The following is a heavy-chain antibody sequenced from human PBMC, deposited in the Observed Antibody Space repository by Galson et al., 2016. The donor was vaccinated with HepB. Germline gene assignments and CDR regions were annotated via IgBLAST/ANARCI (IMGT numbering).Heavy chain of an antibody. CDR2: INTDGSGT. D-gene: IGHD2/OR15-2a*01. J-gene: IGHJ6*02. CDR1: GFTFSNYW. V-gene: IGHV3-74*01. CDR3: ARAADFYDIDRSYYYAMGV. Sequence: SLRLSCAASGFTFSNYWMHWVRQAPGKGLVWVSRINTDGSGTGYAGSVKGRLTIFRDNAKNTLYLQLNSLRAEDTAVYYCARAADFYDIDRSYYYAMGVWGQGTLVSV.